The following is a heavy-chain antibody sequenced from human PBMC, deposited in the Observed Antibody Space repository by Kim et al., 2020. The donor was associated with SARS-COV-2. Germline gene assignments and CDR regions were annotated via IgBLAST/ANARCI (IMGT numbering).Heavy chain of an antibody. CDR1: GYTFTSYA. D-gene: IGHD3-9*01. CDR3: ARDGGLYYDILTGYYRAVGYFDY. Sequence: ASVKVSCKASGYTFTSYAMHWVRQAPGQRLEWMGWINAGNGNTKYSQKFQGRVTITRDTSASTAYMELSSLRSEDTAVYYCARDGGLYYDILTGYYRAVGYFDYWGQGTLVTVSS. V-gene: IGHV1-3*01. J-gene: IGHJ4*02. CDR2: INAGNGNT.